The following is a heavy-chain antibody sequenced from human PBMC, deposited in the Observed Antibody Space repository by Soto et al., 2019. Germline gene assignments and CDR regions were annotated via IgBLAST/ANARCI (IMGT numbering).Heavy chain of an antibody. Sequence: PSETLSLTCVVYGGSFNGYSWSWIRQPPGKGLEWIGEVSHGRSTRYNPSLKSRVTVSADTSKSQFSLNLSSLTAADTAVYYCARVAGRGGVVSRYHYYGMDVWGQGTTVTVSS. CDR2: VSHGRST. D-gene: IGHD3-3*01. J-gene: IGHJ6*02. V-gene: IGHV4-34*01. CDR3: ARVAGRGGVVSRYHYYGMDV. CDR1: GGSFNGYS.